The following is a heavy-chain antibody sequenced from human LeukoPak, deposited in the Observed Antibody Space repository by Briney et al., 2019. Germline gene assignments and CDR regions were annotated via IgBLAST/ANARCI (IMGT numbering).Heavy chain of an antibody. CDR2: INPSGGST. V-gene: IGHV1-46*01. Sequence: ASVKVSCTASGYTFTSNYMHWVRQAPGQGLEWMGIINPSGGSTSYAQKFQGRVTMTRDTSTSTVYMELSSLRSEDTAVYYCARVPYYYDSSGETPDAFDIWGQGTMVTVSS. CDR1: GYTFTSNY. J-gene: IGHJ3*02. D-gene: IGHD3-22*01. CDR3: ARVPYYYDSSGETPDAFDI.